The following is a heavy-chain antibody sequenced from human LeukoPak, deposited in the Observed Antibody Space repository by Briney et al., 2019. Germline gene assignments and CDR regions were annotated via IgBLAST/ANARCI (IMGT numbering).Heavy chain of an antibody. CDR1: AFTFSDSA. CDR2: IRSNTNNYAT. D-gene: IGHD3-22*01. Sequence: GGSLKLSWPPSAFTFSDSAMHWVRQASGKGLEWVGRIRSNTNNYATAYAETMKGRFTISRDDSKNTAYLQMSSLKADDTAVYFCTTVADDSSGYFYVSFDYWGQGALVTVSS. J-gene: IGHJ4*02. CDR3: TTVADDSSGYFYVSFDY. V-gene: IGHV3-73*01.